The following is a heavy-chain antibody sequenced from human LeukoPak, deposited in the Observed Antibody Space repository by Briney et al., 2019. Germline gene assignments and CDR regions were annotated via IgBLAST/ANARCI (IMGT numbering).Heavy chain of an antibody. V-gene: IGHV4-61*02. D-gene: IGHD6-13*01. CDR2: IYTSGST. J-gene: IGHJ4*02. CDR3: ARASGHSSSWYFFDY. CDR1: GGSISSGSYY. Sequence: SETLSLTRTVSGGSISSGSYYWSWIRQPAGKGLEWIGRIYTSGSTNYNPSLKSRVTISVDTSKKQFSLKLSSVTAADTAVYYCARASGHSSSWYFFDYWGQGTLVTVSS.